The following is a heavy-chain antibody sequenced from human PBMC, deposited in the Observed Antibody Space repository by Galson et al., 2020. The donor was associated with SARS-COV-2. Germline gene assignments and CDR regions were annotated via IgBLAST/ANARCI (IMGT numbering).Heavy chain of an antibody. V-gene: IGHV4-34*01. CDR3: ANYDSSGFRH. J-gene: IGHJ4*02. D-gene: IGHD3-22*01. Sequence: SQTLSLTCGFFGGSFGGYYWSWIRQPPGKGLEWIGVISHSGTSNYDPSLKSRATISVDTSKNQVSLRLSSLTAADTAVYYCANYDSSGFRHWGQGTKVTVSS. CDR2: ISHSGTS. CDR1: GGSFGGYY.